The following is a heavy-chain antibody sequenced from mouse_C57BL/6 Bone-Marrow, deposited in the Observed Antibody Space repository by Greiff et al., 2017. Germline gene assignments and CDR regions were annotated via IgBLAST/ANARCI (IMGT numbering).Heavy chain of an antibody. V-gene: IGHV5-12*01. CDR3: ARLVSY. CDR1: GFTFSDYY. D-gene: IGHD1-1*02. CDR2: ISNGGGST. Sequence: EVKLVESGGGLVQPGGSLKLSCAASGFTFSDYYMYWVRQTPEKRLEWVAYISNGGGSTYYPDTVKGRFTISRDNAKNTLYLQMSRLKAEDTAMYYCARLVSYWGQGTSVTVSS. J-gene: IGHJ4*01.